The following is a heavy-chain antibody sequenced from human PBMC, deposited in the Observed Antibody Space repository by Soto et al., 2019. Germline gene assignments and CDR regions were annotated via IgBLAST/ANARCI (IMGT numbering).Heavy chain of an antibody. CDR3: ARPIVVVVAATPWYFDL. CDR1: GFTFSSYW. Sequence: GGSLRLSCAASGFTFSSYWMSWVRQAPGKGLEWVANIKQDGSEKYYVDSVKGRFTISRDNAKNSLYLQMNSLRAEDSAVYYCARPIVVVVAATPWYFDLWGRGTLVTVSS. J-gene: IGHJ2*01. D-gene: IGHD2-15*01. V-gene: IGHV3-7*05. CDR2: IKQDGSEK.